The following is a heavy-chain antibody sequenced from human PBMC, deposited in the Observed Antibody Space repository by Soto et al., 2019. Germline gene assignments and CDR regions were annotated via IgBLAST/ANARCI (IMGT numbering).Heavy chain of an antibody. J-gene: IGHJ6*03. D-gene: IGHD2-15*01. CDR3: ARGRNSDCSGGSCPPGHYYYYMDV. CDR2: INHSGST. Sequence: SETLSLTCAVYGGSFSGYYWSWIRQPPGKGLEWIGEINHSGSTNYNPSLKSRVTISVDTSKNQFSLKLSSVTAADTAVYYCARGRNSDCSGGSCPPGHYYYYMDVWGKGTTVTVSS. V-gene: IGHV4-34*01. CDR1: GGSFSGYY.